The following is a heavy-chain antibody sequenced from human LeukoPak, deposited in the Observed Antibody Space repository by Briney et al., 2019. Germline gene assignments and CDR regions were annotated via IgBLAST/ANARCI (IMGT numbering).Heavy chain of an antibody. V-gene: IGHV1-18*01. CDR2: ISGYSGNT. CDR3: ARDRTYSYDSRGQDAFGI. CDR1: GYSFTSYG. Sequence: ASVKVSCKASGYSFTSYGITWVRQAPGQGLEWMGWISGYSGNTNYAQKVKGRVTMTTETSTRTAYMELRSLRSDDTAVYYCARDRTYSYDSRGQDAFGIWGQGTIVTVSS. D-gene: IGHD3-22*01. J-gene: IGHJ3*02.